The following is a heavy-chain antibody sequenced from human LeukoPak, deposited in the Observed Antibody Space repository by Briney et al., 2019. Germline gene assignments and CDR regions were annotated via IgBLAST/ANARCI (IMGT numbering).Heavy chain of an antibody. J-gene: IGHJ4*02. CDR1: GFTFSSYA. CDR2: ISGSGGST. Sequence: GRSLRLSCAASGFTFSSYAMHWVRQAPGKGLEWVSAISGSGGSTYYADSVKGRFTISRDNSKNTLYLQMNSLRAEDTAVYYCAKPTYLVYAPDYWGQGTLVTVSS. V-gene: IGHV3-23*01. D-gene: IGHD2-8*01. CDR3: AKPTYLVYAPDY.